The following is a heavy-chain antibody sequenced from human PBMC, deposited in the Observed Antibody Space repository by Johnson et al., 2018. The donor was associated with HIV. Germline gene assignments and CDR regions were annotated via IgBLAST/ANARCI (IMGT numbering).Heavy chain of an antibody. J-gene: IGHJ3*02. V-gene: IGHV3-7*01. CDR1: GFTVSSNY. Sequence: VQLVESGGGLVQPGGSLRLSCAASGFTVSSNYMSWVRQAPGKGLEWVANIKQDGSEKYYVDSVKGRFTISRDNVKNSLYLQMNSLRAEDTAVYYCARDLGNWDSPRSAFDIWGQGTMVTVSS. CDR2: IKQDGSEK. CDR3: ARDLGNWDSPRSAFDI. D-gene: IGHD1/OR15-1a*01.